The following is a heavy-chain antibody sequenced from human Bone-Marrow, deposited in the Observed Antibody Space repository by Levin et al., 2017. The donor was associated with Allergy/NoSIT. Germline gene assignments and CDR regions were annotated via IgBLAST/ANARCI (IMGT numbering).Heavy chain of an antibody. D-gene: IGHD3-10*01. CDR1: GDSLTSGSYF. CDR3: AREPVSGNYYHYYHYYMDV. V-gene: IGHV4-61*02. J-gene: IGHJ6*03. CDR2: SYRSGSP. Sequence: ASQTLSLTCSVSGDSLTSGSYFWNWLRQPAGQGLEWIGRSYRSGSPNYNPSLGSRVSISVDTSKNQFSLRLTSATAADTAVYFCAREPVSGNYYHYYHYYMDVWGEGTSVTVSS.